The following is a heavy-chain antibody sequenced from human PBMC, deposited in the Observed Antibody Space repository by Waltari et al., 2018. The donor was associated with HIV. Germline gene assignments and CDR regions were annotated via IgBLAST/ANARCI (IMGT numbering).Heavy chain of an antibody. J-gene: IGHJ4*02. V-gene: IGHV3-48*01. Sequence: EVQLVESGGGLVQPGGSLSVSWAAFGFICRSYSMTWVRQAPGKGLEWVSHISSSSTTIYYADSVKGRFTISRDNAKNSLYLQMNSLRAEDTAVYYCARDYCSSTSCTVDYWGQGTLVTVSS. D-gene: IGHD2-2*01. CDR1: GFICRSYS. CDR2: ISSSSTTI. CDR3: ARDYCSSTSCTVDY.